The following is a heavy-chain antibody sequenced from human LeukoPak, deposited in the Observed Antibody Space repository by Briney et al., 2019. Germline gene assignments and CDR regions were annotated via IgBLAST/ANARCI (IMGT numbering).Heavy chain of an antibody. CDR2: ITRSNYI. J-gene: IGHJ5*02. Sequence: PGGSLRLSCAASGFTFSSYSMNWVRQAPGKGLEWVSSITRSNYIYYADSVKGRFTISRDNAKNSLYLQVNSLRAEDTAVYYCARAMPHDNWFDPWGQGSLVTVSS. D-gene: IGHD2-2*01. CDR3: ARAMPHDNWFDP. V-gene: IGHV3-21*06. CDR1: GFTFSSYS.